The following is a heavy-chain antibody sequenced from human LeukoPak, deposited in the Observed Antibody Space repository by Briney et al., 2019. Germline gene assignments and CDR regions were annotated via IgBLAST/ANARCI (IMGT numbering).Heavy chain of an antibody. CDR2: ISSSGSTI. Sequence: GGSLRLSCAASGFTSSDYYMSWIRQAPGKGLEWVSYISSSGSTIYHADSVKGRFTISRDNAKNSLYLQMNSLRAEDTAIYYCASSSWYALDYWGQGTLVTVSS. J-gene: IGHJ4*02. CDR1: GFTSSDYY. CDR3: ASSSWYALDY. V-gene: IGHV3-11*04. D-gene: IGHD6-13*01.